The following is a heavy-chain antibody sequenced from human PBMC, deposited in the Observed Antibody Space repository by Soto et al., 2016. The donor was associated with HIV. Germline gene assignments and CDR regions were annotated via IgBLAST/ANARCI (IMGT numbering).Heavy chain of an antibody. CDR1: GASFSSSY. D-gene: IGHD6-13*01. J-gene: IGHJ6*02. CDR2: VNYSGNV. Sequence: VQLQQWGAGLLKPSETLSLTCAVYGASFSSSYWSWIRLSPGKGLEWVGEVNYSGNVNYNPSLKSRVAMSVDTSKKQFSLKVKSVTVADTATYYCARASWTAAAGSWDYLFGGLDVWGQGTTVFVSS. CDR3: ARASWTAAAGSWDYLFGGLDV. V-gene: IGHV4-34*02.